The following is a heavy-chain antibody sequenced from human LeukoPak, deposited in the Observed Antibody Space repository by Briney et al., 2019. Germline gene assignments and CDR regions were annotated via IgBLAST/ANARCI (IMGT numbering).Heavy chain of an antibody. Sequence: PGGSLRLSCAASGFTFSSYEMNWVRQAPGKGLEWVAVIWYDGSNKYYADSVKGRFTISRDNSKNTLYLQMNSLRAEDTAVYYCARAQSPARFMNYYDSSGYYYPLGYWGQGTLVTVSS. V-gene: IGHV3-33*08. CDR3: ARAQSPARFMNYYDSSGYYYPLGY. J-gene: IGHJ4*02. CDR1: GFTFSSYE. D-gene: IGHD3-22*01. CDR2: IWYDGSNK.